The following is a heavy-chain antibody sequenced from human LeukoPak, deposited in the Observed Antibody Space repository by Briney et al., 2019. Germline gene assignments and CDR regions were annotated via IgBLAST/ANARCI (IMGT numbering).Heavy chain of an antibody. V-gene: IGHV1-69*05. CDR3: ARGIGDGYNSYNPTHFDY. J-gene: IGHJ4*02. D-gene: IGHD5-24*01. CDR1: GGTFSSYA. CDR2: IIPIFGTA. Sequence: SVKVSCKASGGTFSSYAISWVRQAPGQGPEWMGGIIPIFGTANYAQKFQGRVTITTDESTSTAYMELSRLRSEDTAVYYCARGIGDGYNSYNPTHFDYWGQGTPVTVSS.